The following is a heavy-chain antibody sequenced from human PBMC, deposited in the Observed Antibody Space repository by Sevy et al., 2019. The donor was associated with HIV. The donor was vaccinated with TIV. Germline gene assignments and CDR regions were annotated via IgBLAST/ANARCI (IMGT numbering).Heavy chain of an antibody. V-gene: IGHV1-24*01. CDR3: ATTKDYYDSSGSPFDY. D-gene: IGHD3-22*01. J-gene: IGHJ4*02. CDR2: FDPEDDET. Sequence: ASVKVSCMVSGYTLSELSMHCVRQAPGKGLEWMGSFDPEDDETIYAQKFQGRVTMTEDTSTDTAYMELNNLRSEDTAVYYCATTKDYYDSSGSPFDYWGQGTLVTVSS. CDR1: GYTLSELS.